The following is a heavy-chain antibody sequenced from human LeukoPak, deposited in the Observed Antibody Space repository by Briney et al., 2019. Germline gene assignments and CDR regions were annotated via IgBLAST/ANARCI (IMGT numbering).Heavy chain of an antibody. J-gene: IGHJ6*02. CDR2: ITTNTGNP. D-gene: IGHD5-18*01. V-gene: IGHV7-4-1*02. CDR3: ARDLRGYSYGYYGMDV. Sequence: ASVKVSCKASGYTFTSYAMNWVRQAPRHGLECMGWITTNTGNPTYAQGFTGRFVFSLDTSVSTAYLQISSLKAEDTAVYYCARDLRGYSYGYYGMDVWGQGTTVTVSS. CDR1: GYTFTSYA.